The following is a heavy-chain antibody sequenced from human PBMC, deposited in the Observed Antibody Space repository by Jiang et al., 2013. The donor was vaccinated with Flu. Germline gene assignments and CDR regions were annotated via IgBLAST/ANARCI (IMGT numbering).Heavy chain of an antibody. CDR2: IYPADSDT. J-gene: IGHJ3*02. D-gene: IGHD1/OR15-1a*01. V-gene: IGHV5-51*01. Sequence: VQLVESGAEVKEPGESLKISCKASGYSFTTYWIGWVRQMPGKGLEWMGIIYPADSDTRYSPSFQGQVAISADKSISTAYLQWSTLKASDTAMYYCARHGTAFDIWGQGTMVTVSS. CDR1: GYSFTTYW. CDR3: ARHGTAFDI.